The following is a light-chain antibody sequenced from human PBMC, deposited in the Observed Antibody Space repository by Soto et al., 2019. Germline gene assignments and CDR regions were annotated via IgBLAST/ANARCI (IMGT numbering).Light chain of an antibody. CDR1: QDISNY. CDR2: DAS. CDR3: QQYDTPPPT. J-gene: IGKJ1*01. Sequence: HITHSPSSLSASVGDRVTITCQASQDISNYLNWYQQKPGKAPKLLIYDASNLETGVPSRFSGSGSGTDFTFTISSLQPQDIATCYCQQYDTPPPTFGQGTK. V-gene: IGKV1-33*01.